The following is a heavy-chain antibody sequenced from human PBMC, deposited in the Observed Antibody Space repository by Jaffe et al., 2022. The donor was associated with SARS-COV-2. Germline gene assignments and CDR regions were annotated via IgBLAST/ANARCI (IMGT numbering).Heavy chain of an antibody. D-gene: IGHD3-10*01. Sequence: QVQLQESGPGLVKPSETLSLTCTVSGGSISSYYWSWIRQPPGKGLEWIGYIYYSGSTNYNPSLKSRVTISVDTSKNQFSLKLSSVTAADTAVYYCAREGSGSYYYYYYYYMDVWGKGTTVTVSS. CDR2: IYYSGST. CDR3: AREGSGSYYYYYYYYMDV. CDR1: GGSISSYY. V-gene: IGHV4-59*01. J-gene: IGHJ6*03.